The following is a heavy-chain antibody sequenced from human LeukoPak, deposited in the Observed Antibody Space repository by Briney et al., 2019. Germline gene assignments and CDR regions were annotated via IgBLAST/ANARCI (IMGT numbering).Heavy chain of an antibody. D-gene: IGHD5-12*01. Sequence: GASVKVSCKASGYTFTGYYMHWVRQAPGQGLEWRGWINPNSGGTKYAQKFQGRVTMTRDTSISTTYMELSRLRSDDTAVYYCARDPWATYSDYDSSYWGQGTLVTVSS. CDR1: GYTFTGYY. CDR2: INPNSGGT. V-gene: IGHV1-2*02. J-gene: IGHJ4*02. CDR3: ARDPWATYSDYDSSY.